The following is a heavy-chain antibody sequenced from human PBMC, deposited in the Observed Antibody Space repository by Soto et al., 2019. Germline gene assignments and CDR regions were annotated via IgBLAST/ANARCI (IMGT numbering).Heavy chain of an antibody. J-gene: IGHJ6*02. CDR3: ARGLRASFGVRLSYYYYGMDV. CDR2: INHSGST. CDR1: GGSFTDYY. V-gene: IGHV4-34*01. D-gene: IGHD3-10*01. Sequence: QVQLQQWGAGLLKPSETLSLTCTVYGGSFTDYYWSWIRQPPGKGLEWIGDINHSGSTNYNPSLQSRVTISVDTSKIQFSLKVTSVTAGDTAVYYCARGLRASFGVRLSYYYYGMDVWGQGTPVTVSS.